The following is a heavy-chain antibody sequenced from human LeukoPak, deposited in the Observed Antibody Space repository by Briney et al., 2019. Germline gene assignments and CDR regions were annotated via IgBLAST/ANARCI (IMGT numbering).Heavy chain of an antibody. CDR3: ARVGRAQH. Sequence: SVKVSCKASGGTFSSYAISWVRQAPGQRLEWMGRIIPILGIANYAQKFQGRVTITADKSTSTAYMELSSLRSEDTAVYYCARVGRAQHWGQGTLVTVSS. D-gene: IGHD1-26*01. V-gene: IGHV1-69*04. CDR1: GGTFSSYA. CDR2: IIPILGIA. J-gene: IGHJ1*01.